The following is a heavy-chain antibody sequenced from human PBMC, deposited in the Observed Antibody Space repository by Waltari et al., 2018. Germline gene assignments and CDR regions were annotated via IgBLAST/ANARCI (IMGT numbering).Heavy chain of an antibody. CDR3: ASSLGGKEFDY. CDR1: GGSISSRSYY. CDR2: IYYSGRT. Sequence: QVQLQESGPGLVKPSETLSLTCSVSGGSISSRSYYWVWIRQPPGKGLEWIGSIYYSGRTYYNPSLKSRVTISVDTSKNQFSLTLSSVTAADTAVYYCASSLGGKEFDYWGRGTLVTVSS. J-gene: IGHJ4*02. D-gene: IGHD2-15*01. V-gene: IGHV4-39*01.